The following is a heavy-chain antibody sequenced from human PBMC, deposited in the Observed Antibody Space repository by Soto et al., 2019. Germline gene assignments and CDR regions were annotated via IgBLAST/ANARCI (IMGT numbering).Heavy chain of an antibody. CDR1: GFTFSSYA. CDR2: ISYDGSNK. D-gene: IGHD3-3*01. CDR3: AREMEAGARYYYYYGMDV. J-gene: IGHJ6*02. Sequence: PGGSLRLSCAASGFTFSSYAMHWVRQAPGKGLEWVAVISYDGSNKYYADSVKGRFTISRDNSKNTLYLQMNSLRAEDTAVYYCAREMEAGARYYYYYGMDVWGQGTTVTVSS. V-gene: IGHV3-30-3*01.